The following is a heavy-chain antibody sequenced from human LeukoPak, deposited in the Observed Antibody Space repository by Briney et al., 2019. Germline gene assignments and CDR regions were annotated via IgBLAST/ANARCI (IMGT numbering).Heavy chain of an antibody. CDR2: ISSSSSYI. J-gene: IGHJ4*02. V-gene: IGHV3-21*01. D-gene: IGHD3-22*01. Sequence: GGSLRLSCAASGFTFSSYSMNWVRQAQGKGLEWVSSISSSSSYIYYADSVKGRFTISRDNAKNSLYLQMNSLRAEDTAVYYCARDDFDSSASACDYWGQGTLVTVSS. CDR3: ARDDFDSSASACDY. CDR1: GFTFSSYS.